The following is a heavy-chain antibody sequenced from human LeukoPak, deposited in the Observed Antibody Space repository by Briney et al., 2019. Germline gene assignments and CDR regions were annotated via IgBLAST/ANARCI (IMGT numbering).Heavy chain of an antibody. Sequence: PAGSLTLSCAASAFSISSYGMHWVRQAPGKGLEWVAVIWYDGSKEHYVDSVKGRFTISRDNAKNTVFLQMNSLRVEDSAVYYCAKDDSGTFDYWGQGIPVIVSS. J-gene: IGHJ4*02. V-gene: IGHV3-33*03. CDR2: IWYDGSKE. CDR1: AFSISSYG. CDR3: AKDDSGTFDY. D-gene: IGHD5-12*01.